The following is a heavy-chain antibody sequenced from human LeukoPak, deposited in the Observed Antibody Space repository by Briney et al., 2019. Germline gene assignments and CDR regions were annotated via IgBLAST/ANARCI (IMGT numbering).Heavy chain of an antibody. V-gene: IGHV3-23*01. J-gene: IGHJ4*02. CDR3: AKRIAATGIGYYFDY. Sequence: GGSLRLSCAASGFTFSSYAMSWVRQAPGKGLEWVSAFSGSGDLRYYADSVKGRFTISRDNSKNTLYLQMNSLRAEDTAVYYCAKRIAATGIGYYFDYWGQGNLVTVSS. CDR2: FSGSGDLR. D-gene: IGHD6-13*01. CDR1: GFTFSSYA.